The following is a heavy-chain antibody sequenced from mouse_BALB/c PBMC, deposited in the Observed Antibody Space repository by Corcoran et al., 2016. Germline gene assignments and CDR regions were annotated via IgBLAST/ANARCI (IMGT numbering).Heavy chain of an antibody. Sequence: QVQLQQSGAELMKPGASVKISCKASGYTFSSYWIEWVKQRPGHGLEWIGEILPGSGSTNYNEKFKGKATFTADTSSNTAYMQLSSLTSEDSAVYDCARRDYGSSSFAYWGQGTLVTVSA. CDR2: ILPGSGST. D-gene: IGHD1-1*01. CDR1: GYTFSSYW. CDR3: ARRDYGSSSFAY. V-gene: IGHV1-9*01. J-gene: IGHJ3*01.